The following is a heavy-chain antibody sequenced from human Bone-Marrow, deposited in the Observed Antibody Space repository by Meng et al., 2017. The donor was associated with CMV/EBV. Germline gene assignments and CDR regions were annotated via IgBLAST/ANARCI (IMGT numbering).Heavy chain of an antibody. CDR2: IKRDGSEA. CDR1: GFTFSSYA. CDR3: ARSFEY. J-gene: IGHJ4*02. V-gene: IGHV3-7*01. Sequence: GESLKISCAASGFTFSSYAMHWVRQPPGKGLEWVANIKRDGSEAYYADSVKGRFTISRDNAKNSLYLQMNSLRGEDTAVYYCARSFEYWGRGTLVTVSS.